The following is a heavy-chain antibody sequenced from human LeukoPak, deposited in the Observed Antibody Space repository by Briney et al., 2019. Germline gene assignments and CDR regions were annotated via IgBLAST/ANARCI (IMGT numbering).Heavy chain of an antibody. Sequence: PSETLSLTCSVSGASITSDYWSWIRQPPGKGLEWIGYVHHSGSTNYNPSLKSRVTISVDTSKNQFSLKLSSVTAADTAVYYCARDIYGSGKGYYYYYYMDVWGKGTTVTVSS. CDR2: VHHSGST. CDR3: ARDIYGSGKGYYYYYYMDV. CDR1: GASITSDY. D-gene: IGHD3-10*01. V-gene: IGHV4-59*12. J-gene: IGHJ6*03.